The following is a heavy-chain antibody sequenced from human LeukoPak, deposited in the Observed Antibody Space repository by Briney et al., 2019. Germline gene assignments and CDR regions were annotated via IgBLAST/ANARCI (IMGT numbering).Heavy chain of an antibody. J-gene: IGHJ3*02. CDR1: GGTFIGYT. Sequence: SVKVSCKASGGTFIGYTISWVRQAPGQGLEWMGRIIPILGIANYAQKFQGRVTITADKSTSTAYMELSSLRSEDTSVYYCARALGPDNDAFDIWGQGTMVTVPS. CDR2: IIPILGIA. D-gene: IGHD3-9*01. V-gene: IGHV1-69*02. CDR3: ARALGPDNDAFDI.